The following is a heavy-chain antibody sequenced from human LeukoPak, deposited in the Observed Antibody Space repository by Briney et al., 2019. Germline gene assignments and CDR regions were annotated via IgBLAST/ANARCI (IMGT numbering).Heavy chain of an antibody. CDR1: GFTFSSYA. CDR2: ISYDGSNK. J-gene: IGHJ4*02. V-gene: IGHV3-30*01. CDR3: ARDLSRGFYFDY. Sequence: GGSLRLSCAASGFTFSSYAMHWVRQAPGKGLEWVAVISYDGSNKYYADSVKGRFTISRDNSKNTLYLQMNSLRAEDTAVYYCARDLSRGFYFDYWGRGTLVTVSS.